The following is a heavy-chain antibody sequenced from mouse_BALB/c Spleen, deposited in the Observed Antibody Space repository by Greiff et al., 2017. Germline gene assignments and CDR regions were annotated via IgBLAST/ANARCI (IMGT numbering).Heavy chain of an antibody. CDR3: ARSGYRFYAMDY. V-gene: IGHV1-7*01. D-gene: IGHD2-14*01. Sequence: VQLHQPGAELAKPGASVKMSCKASGYTFTSYWMHWVKQRPGQGLEWIGYINPSTGYTEYNQKFKDKATLTVDTSSSTAYMQLSSLTSEDSAVYYCARSGYRFYAMDYWGQGTSVTVSS. J-gene: IGHJ4*01. CDR1: GYTFTSYW. CDR2: INPSTGYT.